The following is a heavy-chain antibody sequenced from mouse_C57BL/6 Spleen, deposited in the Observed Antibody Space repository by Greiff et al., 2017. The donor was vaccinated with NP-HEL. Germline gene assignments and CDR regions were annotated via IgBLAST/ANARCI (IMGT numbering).Heavy chain of an antibody. CDR3: ALITTVVGYAMDY. J-gene: IGHJ4*01. Sequence: VQLQQPGAELVRPGSSVKLSCKASGYTFTSYWMDWVKQRPGQGLEWIGNIYPSDSETHYNQKFKDKATLTVDKSSSTAYMQLSSLTSEDSAVYYCALITTVVGYAMDYWGQGTSVTVSS. CDR2: IYPSDSET. V-gene: IGHV1-61*01. D-gene: IGHD1-1*01. CDR1: GYTFTSYW.